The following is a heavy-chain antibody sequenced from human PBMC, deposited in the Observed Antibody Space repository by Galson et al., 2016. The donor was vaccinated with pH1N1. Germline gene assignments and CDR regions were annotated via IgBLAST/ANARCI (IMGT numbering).Heavy chain of an antibody. J-gene: IGHJ3*02. V-gene: IGHV3-11*06. CDR3: AASGSYDAFDI. D-gene: IGHD1-26*01. CDR1: GFTFSDYY. CDR2: ISSRSSSST. Sequence: SLRLSCAASGFTFSDYYMYWIRQAPGKGLEWVSFISSRSSSSTNYAHSVKSRFTISRDNAKNSLYLQMNSLRAEDTALYYCAASGSYDAFDIWGQGTMVTVSS.